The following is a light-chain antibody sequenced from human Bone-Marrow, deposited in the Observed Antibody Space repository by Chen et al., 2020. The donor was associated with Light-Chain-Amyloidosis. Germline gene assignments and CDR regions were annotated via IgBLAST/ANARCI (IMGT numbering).Light chain of an antibody. V-gene: IGLV6-57*03. CDR2: END. J-gene: IGLJ3*02. CDR3: QSYATNTWI. CDR1: SGDIATNY. Sequence: NFILTQDHSVSESPGKTVTISCTRSSGDIATNYVQWYQPRPGSAPTTVIYENDLRPSGVPDRFSGSIDTSSNSASLTSSGLETEDEADYYCQSYATNTWIFGGGTHLTVL.